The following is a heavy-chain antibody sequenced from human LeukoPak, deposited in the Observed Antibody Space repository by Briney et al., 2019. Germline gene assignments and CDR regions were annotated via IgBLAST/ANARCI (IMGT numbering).Heavy chain of an antibody. V-gene: IGHV3-66*01. Sequence: GGSLRLSCAASGFTFSNYAMSWVRQAPGKGLEWVSVIYSGGSTYYADSVKGRFTISRDNAKNSLYLQMNSLRAEDTAVYYCARLQWLPYWGQGTLVTVSS. CDR2: IYSGGST. D-gene: IGHD6-19*01. J-gene: IGHJ4*02. CDR3: ARLQWLPY. CDR1: GFTFSNYA.